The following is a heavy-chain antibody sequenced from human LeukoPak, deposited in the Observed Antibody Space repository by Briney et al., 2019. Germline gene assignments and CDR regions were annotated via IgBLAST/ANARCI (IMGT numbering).Heavy chain of an antibody. CDR1: GYTLTGLS. CDR3: ATDPNSSGWYSFGY. Sequence: ASVKVSCKVSGYTLTGLSMHWVRQAPGKGLEWMGGFDPEDGETIYAQKFQGRVTMTEDTSTDTAYMELSSLRSEDTAVYYCATDPNSSGWYSFGYWGQGTLVTVSS. CDR2: FDPEDGET. J-gene: IGHJ4*02. D-gene: IGHD6-19*01. V-gene: IGHV1-24*01.